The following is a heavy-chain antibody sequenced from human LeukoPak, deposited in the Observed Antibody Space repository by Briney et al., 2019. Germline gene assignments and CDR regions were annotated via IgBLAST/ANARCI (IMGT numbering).Heavy chain of an antibody. CDR1: GGSISSFY. CDR3: ARGGGNCGGDCYALDY. CDR2: IYHSGST. D-gene: IGHD2-21*02. V-gene: IGHV4-59*01. Sequence: PSETLSLTCTVSGGSISSFYWSWIRQPPGKGLEWIGYIYHSGSTKYNPSLKSRVTISVDTSKNQFSPKLTSVTAADTAVYYCARGGGNCGGDCYALDYWGQGTRVAVSS. J-gene: IGHJ4*02.